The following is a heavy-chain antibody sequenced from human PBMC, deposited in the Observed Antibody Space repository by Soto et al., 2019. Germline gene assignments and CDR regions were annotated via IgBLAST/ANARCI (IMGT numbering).Heavy chain of an antibody. CDR2: INAGNGNT. CDR3: ASTGFSGGSCNSTGPHAFFDI. Sequence: ASVKVSCKASGYTFTSYAMHWVRQAPGQRLEWMGWINAGNGNTKYSQKFQGRVTITRDTSASTAYMELSSLRSEDTAVYYGASTGFSGGSCNSTGPHAFFDIWGQGTMVPVSS. V-gene: IGHV1-3*01. CDR1: GYTFTSYA. D-gene: IGHD2-15*01. J-gene: IGHJ3*02.